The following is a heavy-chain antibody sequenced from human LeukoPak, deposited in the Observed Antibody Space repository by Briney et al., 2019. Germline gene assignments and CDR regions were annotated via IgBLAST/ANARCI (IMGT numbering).Heavy chain of an antibody. Sequence: SETLSLTCTVSGASITSYYWSWIRQPPGKGLEWLGYIYHSGSTSYNPSLKSRVTISVDTARTQFSLRLSSVTASDTATYYCAGGPKGYRLAWGQGTLVTVSS. CDR1: GASITSYY. V-gene: IGHV4-59*01. CDR3: AGGPKGYRLA. J-gene: IGHJ5*02. CDR2: IYHSGST. D-gene: IGHD6-13*01.